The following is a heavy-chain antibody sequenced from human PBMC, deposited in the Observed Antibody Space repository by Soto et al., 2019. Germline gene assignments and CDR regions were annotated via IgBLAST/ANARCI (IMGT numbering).Heavy chain of an antibody. V-gene: IGHV3-23*01. Sequence: LRLSCAASGFTFRSYAMSWVRQAPGKGLEWVSAISGSGGSTYYADSVKGRFTISRDNSKNTLYLQMNSLRAEDTAVYYCAKAKRTDDAFEIWGQGTMVTVSS. CDR2: ISGSGGST. J-gene: IGHJ3*02. CDR1: GFTFRSYA. CDR3: AKAKRTDDAFEI.